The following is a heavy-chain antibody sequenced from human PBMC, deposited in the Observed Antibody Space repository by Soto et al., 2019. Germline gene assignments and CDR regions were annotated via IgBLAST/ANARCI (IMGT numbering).Heavy chain of an antibody. Sequence: EVQLLESGGGLVQPGGSLRLSCAASGFTFGNYAFSWVRQAPGKGLEWVSVISDGGDATYYPDSVKGRFTTPRDNSKNTVYLQMNSLRAEDTAVYYCAKKSLGSITLPALYYFDYWGQGTLVTVSS. D-gene: IGHD7-27*01. CDR3: AKKSLGSITLPALYYFDY. V-gene: IGHV3-23*01. CDR2: ISDGGDAT. J-gene: IGHJ4*02. CDR1: GFTFGNYA.